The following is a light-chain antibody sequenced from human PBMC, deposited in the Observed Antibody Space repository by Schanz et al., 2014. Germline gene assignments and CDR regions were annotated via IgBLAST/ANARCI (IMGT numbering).Light chain of an antibody. J-gene: IGLJ3*02. V-gene: IGLV2-8*01. Sequence: QSVLTQPPSASGSPGQSVTISCTGTSSDVGGYNYVSWYQQHPGKAPKLMIYEVSKRPSGVPDRFSGSKSGNTASLTISGLQTDDEADYYCCSFVGSWVFGGGTKLTVL. CDR1: SSDVGGYNY. CDR2: EVS. CDR3: CSFVGSWV.